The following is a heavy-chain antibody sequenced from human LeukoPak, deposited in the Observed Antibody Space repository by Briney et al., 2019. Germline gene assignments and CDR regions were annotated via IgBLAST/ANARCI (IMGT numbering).Heavy chain of an antibody. CDR3: AKSSGSETFDY. CDR2: IYSGGST. Sequence: GGSLRLSCAASGFTVSSNYMSWVRQAPGKGLEWASVIYSGGSTYYADSVKGRFTISRDNSKNTLYLQMNSLRAEDTAVYYCAKSSGSETFDYWGQGTLVTVSS. D-gene: IGHD3-10*01. V-gene: IGHV3-53*01. J-gene: IGHJ4*02. CDR1: GFTVSSNY.